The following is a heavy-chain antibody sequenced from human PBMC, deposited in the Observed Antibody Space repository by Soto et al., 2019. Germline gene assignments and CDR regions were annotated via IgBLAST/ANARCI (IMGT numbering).Heavy chain of an antibody. J-gene: IGHJ4*02. CDR3: ARWEGDGYKRY. Sequence: QVQLQQWGAGLLKPSETLSLTCAVYGGSFSGYYWSWIRQPPGKGLEWIGEINHSGSTNYNPSLKTRVTISVDPSKHQFSLKLSSVTAADTAVYYCARWEGDGYKRYWGQGTLVTVSS. D-gene: IGHD5-12*01. CDR1: GGSFSGYY. CDR2: INHSGST. V-gene: IGHV4-34*01.